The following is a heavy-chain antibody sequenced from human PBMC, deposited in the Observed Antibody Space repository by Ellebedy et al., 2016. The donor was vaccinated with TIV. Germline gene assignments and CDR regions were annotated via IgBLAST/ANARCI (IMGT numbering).Heavy chain of an antibody. CDR1: GYSFTSYW. CDR3: ARHLITSIAAPRRQYYYYMDV. J-gene: IGHJ6*03. CDR2: IYPGDSDT. V-gene: IGHV5-51*01. D-gene: IGHD6-6*01. Sequence: GESLKISXKGSGYSFTSYWIGWVRQMPGKGLEWMGIIYPGDSDTRYSPSFQGQVTISADKSISTAYLQWSSLKASDTAMYYCARHLITSIAAPRRQYYYYMDVWGKGTTVTVSS.